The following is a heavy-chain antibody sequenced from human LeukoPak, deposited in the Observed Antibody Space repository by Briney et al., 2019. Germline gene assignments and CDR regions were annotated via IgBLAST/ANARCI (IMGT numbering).Heavy chain of an antibody. J-gene: IGHJ4*02. V-gene: IGHV4-39*07. CDR1: GGSISSSSYY. D-gene: IGHD1-26*01. CDR3: ARGQWELLAEYYFDY. Sequence: YPSETLSLTCTVSGGSISSSSYYWGWIRQPPGKGLEWIGSIYYSGSTYYNPSLKSRVTISVDTSKNQFSLKLSSVTAADTAVYYCARGQWELLAEYYFDYWGQGTLVTVSS. CDR2: IYYSGST.